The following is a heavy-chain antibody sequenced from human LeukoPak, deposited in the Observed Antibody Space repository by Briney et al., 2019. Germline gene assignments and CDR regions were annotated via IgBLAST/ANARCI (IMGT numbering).Heavy chain of an antibody. D-gene: IGHD1-26*01. CDR2: IKQDGSEK. CDR1: GFTFSSYW. CDR3: ARDRNPGELHFDY. V-gene: IGHV3-7*01. Sequence: GGSLRLSCAASGFTFSSYWMSWVRQAPGKGLEWVANIKQDGSEKYYVDSVKGRFTISRDNAKNSLYLQMNSLRAEDTAVYYCARDRNPGELHFDYWGQGTLVTVSS. J-gene: IGHJ4*02.